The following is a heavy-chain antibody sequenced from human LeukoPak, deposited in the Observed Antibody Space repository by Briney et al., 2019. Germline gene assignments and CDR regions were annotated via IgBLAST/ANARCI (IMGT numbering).Heavy chain of an antibody. CDR3: ASSFYSNSLYYYYYMDV. Sequence: QPGESLRLSCAASGFSFTTYWMSWVRQAPGKGLEWVANINQDGTEKYYVDSVKGRFTISRDNAKNSLYLQMNSLRAEDTAVYYCASSFYSNSLYYYYYMDVWGKGTTVTVSS. D-gene: IGHD4-11*01. CDR2: INQDGTEK. CDR1: GFSFTTYW. J-gene: IGHJ6*03. V-gene: IGHV3-7*01.